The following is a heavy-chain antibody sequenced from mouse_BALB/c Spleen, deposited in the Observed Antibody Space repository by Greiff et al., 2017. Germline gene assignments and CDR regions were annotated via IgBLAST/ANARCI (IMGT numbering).Heavy chain of an antibody. D-gene: IGHD2-4*01. CDR3: AGDYDGGLSMDY. CDR2: IDPANGNT. V-gene: IGHV14-3*02. CDR1: GFNIKDTY. J-gene: IGHJ4*01. Sequence: EVQLQESGAELVKPGASVKLSCTASGFNIKDTYMHWVKQRPEQGLEWIGRIDPANGNTKYDPKFQGKATITADTSSNTAYLQLSSLTSEDTAVYYCAGDYDGGLSMDYWGQGTSVTVSS.